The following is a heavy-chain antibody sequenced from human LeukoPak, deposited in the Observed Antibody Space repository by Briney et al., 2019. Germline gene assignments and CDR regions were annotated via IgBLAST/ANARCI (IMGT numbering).Heavy chain of an antibody. CDR2: ISGSGGST. D-gene: IGHD3-16*02. CDR1: GFTFSSYA. V-gene: IGHV3-23*01. CDR3: AKEKTYYDYVWGSYRTSPVDC. J-gene: IGHJ4*02. Sequence: PGGSLRLSCAASGFTFSSYAMSWVRQAPGKGLEWVSAISGSGGSTYYADSVKGRFTISRDNSKNTLYLQMNSLRAEDTAVYYCAKEKTYYDYVWGSYRTSPVDCWGQGTLVTVSS.